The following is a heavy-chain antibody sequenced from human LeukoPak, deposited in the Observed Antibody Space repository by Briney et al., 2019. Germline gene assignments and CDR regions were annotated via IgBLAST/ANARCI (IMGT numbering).Heavy chain of an antibody. CDR2: IYYNGNT. CDR1: GGSIGGHTFY. CDR3: ARLTALAGHRGAFDI. V-gene: IGHV4-39*01. Sequence: SETLSLTCNVSGGSIGGHTFYWDWIRQPPGKGLEWIATIYYNGNTFYNPSLKSRVAISIDMSKSQFSLHLSSVTAADTAMYYCARLTALAGHRGAFDIWGPGTTVTVSS. D-gene: IGHD6-19*01. J-gene: IGHJ3*02.